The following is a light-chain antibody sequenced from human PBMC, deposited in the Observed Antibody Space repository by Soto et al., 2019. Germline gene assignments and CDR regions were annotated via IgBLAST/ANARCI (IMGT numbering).Light chain of an antibody. V-gene: IGLV4-69*01. Sequence: QSVLTQSPSVSASLGASVNLTCTLSSGHRTYAIAWHQVQSGKGPRFLMTINSDGSHNRGDWVPARFSGASFGAERFLIISSLQSYDETDYYCQTWGPGIVVFGGGTKLTVL. J-gene: IGLJ2*01. CDR3: QTWGPGIVV. CDR2: INSDGSH. CDR1: SGHRTYA.